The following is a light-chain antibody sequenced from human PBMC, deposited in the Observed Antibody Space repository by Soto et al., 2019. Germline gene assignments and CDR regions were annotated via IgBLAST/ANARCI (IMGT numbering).Light chain of an antibody. V-gene: IGKV1-5*03. J-gene: IGKJ1*01. CDR3: KQYNTMET. CDR1: QSISSW. Sequence: DIQMTQSPSPLSASVGDRVTITCRASQSISSWLAWYQQRPGKAPTLLIYKASSLESGVPSRFSVSASGTEFTLTISSLQPDDVATYYYKQYNTMETFGQATKVEIK. CDR2: KAS.